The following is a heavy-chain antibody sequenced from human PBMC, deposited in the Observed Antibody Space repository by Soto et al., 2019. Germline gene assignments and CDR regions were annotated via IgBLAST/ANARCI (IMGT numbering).Heavy chain of an antibody. CDR1: GFTFSSYS. V-gene: IGHV3-21*06. CDR2: ISSSSSYI. J-gene: IGHJ6*02. CDR3: SSSLDHHFYSYYNMDV. Sequence: EVQLVESGGGLVKPGGSLRLSCAASGFTFSSYSMNWVRQAPGKGLEWVSSISSSSSYIYYADSVKGRFTISRDNAKNLLFLQMNSLIAEDTAVCHFSSSLDHHFYSYYNMDVWGQGTTVTVSS.